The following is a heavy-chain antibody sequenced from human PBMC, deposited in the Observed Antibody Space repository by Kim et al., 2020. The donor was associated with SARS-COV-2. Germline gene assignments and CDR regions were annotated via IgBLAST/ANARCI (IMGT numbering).Heavy chain of an antibody. J-gene: IGHJ5*02. D-gene: IGHD2-2*01. CDR2: DK. Sequence: DKRYSPSLKSRLTITKDTSKNQVVLTMTNMDPVDTATYYCAHIRQLLMAPWGQGTLVTVSS. CDR3: AHIRQLLMAP. V-gene: IGHV2-5*01.